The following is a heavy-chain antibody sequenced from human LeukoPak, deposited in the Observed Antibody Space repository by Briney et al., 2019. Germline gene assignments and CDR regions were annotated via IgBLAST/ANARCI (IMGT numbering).Heavy chain of an antibody. D-gene: IGHD3-3*01. Sequence: PSETLSLTCTVSGGSISSYYWSWIRQPPGKGLEWIGYIYYSGSTNYNPSLKSRVTISVDTSKNQFSLKLSSVTAADTAVYYCARDLSNFWSGYFNWFDPWGQGTLVTVSS. CDR2: IYYSGST. V-gene: IGHV4-59*12. CDR3: ARDLSNFWSGYFNWFDP. J-gene: IGHJ5*02. CDR1: GGSISSYY.